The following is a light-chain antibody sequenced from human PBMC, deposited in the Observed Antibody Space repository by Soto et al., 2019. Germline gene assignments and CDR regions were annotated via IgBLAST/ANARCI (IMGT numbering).Light chain of an antibody. CDR2: KAS. CDR3: QHYNSYSEA. J-gene: IGKJ1*01. V-gene: IGKV1-5*03. Sequence: DLQMTQSPSTLSASVGDRVTITCRASQSVSSWLAWYQQKPGKAPKLLIYKASSLDSGVPSRFSGSGSGTEFTLTISSLQPDDFATYYCQHYNSYSEAFGQGTRWIS. CDR1: QSVSSW.